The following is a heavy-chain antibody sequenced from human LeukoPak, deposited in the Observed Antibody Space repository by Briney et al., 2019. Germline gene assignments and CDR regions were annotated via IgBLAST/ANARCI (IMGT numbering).Heavy chain of an antibody. Sequence: GRSLRLSCAASGFTFSSYAMHWVRQAPGKGLVWVAVISYDGSNKYYADSVKGRFTISRDNSKNTLYLQMNSLRAEDTAVYYCARGCDIAVAGPPLPYYGMDVWGQGTTVTVSS. CDR1: GFTFSSYA. CDR3: ARGCDIAVAGPPLPYYGMDV. CDR2: ISYDGSNK. V-gene: IGHV3-30-3*01. J-gene: IGHJ6*02. D-gene: IGHD6-19*01.